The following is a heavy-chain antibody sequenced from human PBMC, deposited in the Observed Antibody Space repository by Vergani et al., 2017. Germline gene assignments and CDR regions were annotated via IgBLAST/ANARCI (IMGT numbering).Heavy chain of an antibody. D-gene: IGHD6-6*01. CDR3: AKDQLGSIAARPGGLFDY. Sequence: EVQLLESGGGLVQPGGSLRLSCAASGFTFSSYAMSWVRQAPGKGLEWVSAISGSGGSTYYADSVKGRFTISRDNSKNTLYLQMNSLRAEDTAVYYCAKDQLGSIAARPGGLFDYWGQGTLVTVSS. V-gene: IGHV3-23*01. CDR1: GFTFSSYA. CDR2: ISGSGGST. J-gene: IGHJ4*02.